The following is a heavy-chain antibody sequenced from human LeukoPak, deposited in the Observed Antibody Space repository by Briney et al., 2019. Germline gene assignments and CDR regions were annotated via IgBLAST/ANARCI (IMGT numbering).Heavy chain of an antibody. CDR2: TYYTSKWFN. J-gene: IGHJ4*02. D-gene: IGHD4-23*01. V-gene: IGHV6-1*01. CDR1: RDSVSSNSAS. CDR3: ARDNDYGGYYFDY. Sequence: SQTLSLTCAISRDSVSSNSASWHWIRQSPSRGLQWLGRTYYTSKWFNDYAVSLKSRITINPDTSKNQFSLQLNSVTPEDTAVYFCARDNDYGGYYFDYWGQGTLVTVSS.